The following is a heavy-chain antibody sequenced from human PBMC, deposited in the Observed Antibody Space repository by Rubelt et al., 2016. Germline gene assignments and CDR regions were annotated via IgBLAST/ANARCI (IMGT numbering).Heavy chain of an antibody. Sequence: GGSLRLSCAASGFSFSSHGMNWVRQAPGRGLEWVAFILYDGSDKKYGDSVKGRFTISRDQYKNTLYLQMNSLRAEDTAVYYCAKEGSIADDYWGQGTLVTVSS. V-gene: IGHV3-30*02. CDR1: GFSFSSHG. CDR2: ILYDGSDK. CDR3: AKEGSIADDY. J-gene: IGHJ4*02. D-gene: IGHD6-6*01.